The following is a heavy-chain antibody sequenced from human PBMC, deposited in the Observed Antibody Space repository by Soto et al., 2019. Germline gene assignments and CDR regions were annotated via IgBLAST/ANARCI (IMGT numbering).Heavy chain of an antibody. D-gene: IGHD6-19*01. CDR2: IYPNGDT. CDR3: ARVTAGTEYFDL. Sequence: QVQLQESGPGLVKPSETLSLTCSVSGSSIINSEWGWVRQPPGQTLEWIGYIYPNGDTNYSPSLKSRVAISVDTSNNQLSLKLNSVTATDTAVYFCARVTAGTEYFDLWGQGTVVSVSS. V-gene: IGHV4-4*08. J-gene: IGHJ3*01. CDR1: GSSIINSE.